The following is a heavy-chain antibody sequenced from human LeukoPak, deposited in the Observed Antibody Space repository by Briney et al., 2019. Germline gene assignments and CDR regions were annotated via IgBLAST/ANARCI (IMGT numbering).Heavy chain of an antibody. Sequence: ASVKVSCKASGYTFTSYYMHWVRQAPGQGLEWMGIINPSGGSTSYAQKFQGRVTMTRDTSTSTVYMELSSLRSEDTAVYYCATRDGPQYYFGYWGQGTLVTVSS. V-gene: IGHV1-46*01. J-gene: IGHJ4*02. CDR1: GYTFTSYY. CDR2: INPSGGST. CDR3: ATRDGPQYYFGY.